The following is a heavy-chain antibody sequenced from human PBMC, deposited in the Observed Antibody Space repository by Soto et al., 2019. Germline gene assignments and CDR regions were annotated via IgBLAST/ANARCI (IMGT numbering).Heavy chain of an antibody. CDR3: AKDGLDCSSTSCYYSPNWFGP. CDR2: ISWNSGSI. V-gene: IGHV3-9*01. J-gene: IGHJ5*02. D-gene: IGHD2-2*01. CDR1: GFTFDDYA. Sequence: EVQLVESGGVLVQPGRSLRLSCAASGFTFDDYAMHWVRQAPGKGLEWDSGISWNSGSIGYADSVKGRFTISRDNANNSLYLQMNSLRAEDTALYYCAKDGLDCSSTSCYYSPNWFGPWGQGTLVTVSS.